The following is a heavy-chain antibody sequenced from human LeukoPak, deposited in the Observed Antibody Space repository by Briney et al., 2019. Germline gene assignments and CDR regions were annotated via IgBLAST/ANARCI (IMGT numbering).Heavy chain of an antibody. J-gene: IGHJ1*01. CDR3: ARDDYYDSSGYYTL. V-gene: IGHV3-30*02. CDR2: IRYDGRNK. D-gene: IGHD3-22*01. CDR1: GFIFSSYG. Sequence: GGSLRLSCAASGFIFSSYGMHWVRQAPGKGLEWVAFIRYDGRNKYYADSVKGRFTISRDNSKNTLYLQMNSLRGEDTAVYYCARDDYYDSSGYYTLWGQGTLVTVSS.